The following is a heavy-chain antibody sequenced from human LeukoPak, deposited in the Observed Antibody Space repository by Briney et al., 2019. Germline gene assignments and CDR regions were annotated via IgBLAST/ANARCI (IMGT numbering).Heavy chain of an antibody. CDR1: GFTFSSYS. CDR2: ISSSSSTI. V-gene: IGHV3-48*04. CDR3: AELGITMIGGV. D-gene: IGHD3-10*02. J-gene: IGHJ6*04. Sequence: GGSLRLSCAASGFTFSSYSMNWVRQAPGKGLEWVSYISSSSSTIYYADSAKGRFTISRDSAKNSLYLQMNSLRAEDTAVYYCAELGITMIGGVWGKGTTVTISS.